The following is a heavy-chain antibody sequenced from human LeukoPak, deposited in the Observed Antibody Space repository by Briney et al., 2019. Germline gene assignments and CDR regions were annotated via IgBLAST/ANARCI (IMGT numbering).Heavy chain of an antibody. Sequence: AGGSLRLSCAASVFTFSSYAMSWVRQAPGKGLEWVSAISSSGGSTYYADSVKGRFTISRDNSKNTLYLQMNSLRAEDTAVYYCAKKGVASSGPSHFDYWGQGTLVTVSS. V-gene: IGHV3-23*01. CDR3: AKKGVASSGPSHFDY. J-gene: IGHJ4*02. CDR1: VFTFSSYA. CDR2: ISSSGGST. D-gene: IGHD3-22*01.